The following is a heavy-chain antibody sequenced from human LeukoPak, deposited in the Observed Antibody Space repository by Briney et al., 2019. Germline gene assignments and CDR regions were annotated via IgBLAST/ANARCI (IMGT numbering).Heavy chain of an antibody. V-gene: IGHV1-69*13. CDR2: IIPIFGTA. J-gene: IGHJ6*03. CDR3: ARGALIVVVPAAISDYYYYYMDV. CDR1: GYTFTNYG. Sequence: ASVKVSCKASGYTFTNYGISWVRQAPGQGLEWMGGIIPIFGTANYAQKFQGRVTITADESTSTAYMELSSLRSEDTAVYYCARGALIVVVPAAISDYYYYYMDVWGKGTTVTVSS. D-gene: IGHD2-2*02.